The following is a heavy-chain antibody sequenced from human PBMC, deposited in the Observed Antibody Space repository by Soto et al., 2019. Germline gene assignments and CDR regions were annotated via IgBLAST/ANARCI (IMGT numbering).Heavy chain of an antibody. D-gene: IGHD3-22*01. Sequence: ASVKVSCKASGYTFTSYGISWVRQAPGQGLEWMGWISAYSGNTGYAQKFQGRVTMTRNTSISTAYMELSSLRSEDTAVYYCARGISGYTSNYYYYGMDVWGQGTTVTVSS. V-gene: IGHV1-8*02. J-gene: IGHJ6*02. CDR2: ISAYSGNT. CDR3: ARGISGYTSNYYYYGMDV. CDR1: GYTFTSYG.